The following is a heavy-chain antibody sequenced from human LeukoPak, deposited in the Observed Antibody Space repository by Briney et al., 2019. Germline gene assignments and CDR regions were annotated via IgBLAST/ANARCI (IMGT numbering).Heavy chain of an antibody. Sequence: GASLSLSCAASGFTFRNYAMSWLRQAPGKGLEWLSAITGSGGNTYYAHSVKDRFTSPSDNSKNTLYLQMNTLRAEDTAVYYCAKWGDYDVLTGYYDSDYWGQGTLVTVSS. V-gene: IGHV3-23*01. J-gene: IGHJ4*02. CDR2: ITGSGGNT. CDR1: GFTFRNYA. D-gene: IGHD3-9*01. CDR3: AKWGDYDVLTGYYDSDY.